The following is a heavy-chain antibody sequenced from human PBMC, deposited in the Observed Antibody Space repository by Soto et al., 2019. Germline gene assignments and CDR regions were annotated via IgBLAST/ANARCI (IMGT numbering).Heavy chain of an antibody. V-gene: IGHV3-23*01. Sequence: GGSLRLSCAASGFSFGSYALSWVRQAPGKGLEWVSTISGSDGKTFYADAVKGRFSISRDTSQNTLYLQMNSLRADDTAIYYCARWSYLDYWGQGTRVTV. D-gene: IGHD3-3*01. CDR3: ARWSYLDY. CDR1: GFSFGSYA. J-gene: IGHJ4*02. CDR2: ISGSDGKT.